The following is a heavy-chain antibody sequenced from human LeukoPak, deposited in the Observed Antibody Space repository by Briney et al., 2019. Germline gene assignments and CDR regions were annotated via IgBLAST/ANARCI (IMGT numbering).Heavy chain of an antibody. J-gene: IGHJ4*02. Sequence: SETLSLTCTVSGGSISSGGYYWSWIRQHPGKGLEWIGYIYYSGSTYYNPSLKSRVTISVDTSKNQFSLKLSSVTAADTAVYYCARDNRSSGRFFDYWGQGTLVTVSS. CDR2: IYYSGST. V-gene: IGHV4-31*03. D-gene: IGHD6-19*01. CDR1: GGSISSGGYY. CDR3: ARDNRSSGRFFDY.